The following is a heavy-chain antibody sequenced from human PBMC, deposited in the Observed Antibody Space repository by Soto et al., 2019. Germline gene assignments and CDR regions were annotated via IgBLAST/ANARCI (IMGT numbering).Heavy chain of an antibody. D-gene: IGHD2-21*01. CDR1: GYSFSDYS. J-gene: IGHJ4*02. CDR2: MNPKSGHT. V-gene: IGHV1-8*01. Sequence: ASVKVSCKASGYSFSDYSINWVRQAPGQGLEWMGWMNPKSGHTAHAQKIQGRVTLTSDTSINTVYMELSSLTSGDTAVYFCARRIPERKLDSWRQGTL. CDR3: ARRIPERKLDS.